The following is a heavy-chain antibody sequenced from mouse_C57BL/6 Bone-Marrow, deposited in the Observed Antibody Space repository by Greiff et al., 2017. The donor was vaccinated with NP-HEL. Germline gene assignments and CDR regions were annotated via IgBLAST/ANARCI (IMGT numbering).Heavy chain of an antibody. CDR3: ARVPKAEIDYDSKGVAMDY. CDR1: GYTFTSYW. V-gene: IGHV1-50*01. J-gene: IGHJ4*01. D-gene: IGHD2-4*01. Sequence: QVQLQQPGAELVKPGASVKLSCKASGYTFTSYWMQWVKQRPGQGLEWIGEIDPSDSYTNYNQKFKGKATLTVDTYSSTVYMQLSSLTSEDSAVYYCARVPKAEIDYDSKGVAMDYWGQGTSVTVSS. CDR2: IDPSDSYT.